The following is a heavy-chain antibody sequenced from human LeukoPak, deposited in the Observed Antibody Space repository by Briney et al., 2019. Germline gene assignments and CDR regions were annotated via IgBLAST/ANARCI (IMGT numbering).Heavy chain of an antibody. CDR3: AKGYYDFWSGYYYGMGV. CDR1: GFTFSSYA. D-gene: IGHD3-3*01. J-gene: IGHJ6*02. V-gene: IGHV3-23*01. Sequence: GGSLRLSCAASGFTFSSYAMSWVRQAPGNGLEWVSAISGSGGSTYYADSVKGRFTISRDNSKNTLYLQMNSLGAEDTAVYYCAKGYYDFWSGYYYGMGVWGQGTTVTVSS. CDR2: ISGSGGST.